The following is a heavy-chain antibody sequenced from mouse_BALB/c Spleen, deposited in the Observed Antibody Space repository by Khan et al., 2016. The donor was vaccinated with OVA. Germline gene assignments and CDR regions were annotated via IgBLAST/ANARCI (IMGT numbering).Heavy chain of an antibody. CDR3: ARVYGGDFDY. Sequence: EVQLQESGPGLVKPSQSLSLTCTVTGYSITTDYAWNWIRQFPGNKLEWMGYKSYSGNTKYNPSLKSRISITRDTSKNQFFLQLKSVTTEDTARYYCARVYGGDFDYWGQGTTLTVSS. D-gene: IGHD1-1*01. CDR1: GYSITTDYA. V-gene: IGHV3-2*02. CDR2: KSYSGNT. J-gene: IGHJ2*01.